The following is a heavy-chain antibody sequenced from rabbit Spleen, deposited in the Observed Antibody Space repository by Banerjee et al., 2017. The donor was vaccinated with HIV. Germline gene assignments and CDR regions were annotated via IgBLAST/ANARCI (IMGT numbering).Heavy chain of an antibody. D-gene: IGHD4-1*01. J-gene: IGHJ2*01. CDR3: ARDRGSGWGDAIDP. CDR2: IDPVFGIT. V-gene: IGHV1S47*01. Sequence: QEQVVESGGGLVQPGGSLKVSCKASGFDFSSYGVSWVRQVPGKGLEWIGYIDPVFGITYYANWVNGRFTISRDNAQNTLFLQLNSLTAADTATYFCARDRGSGWGDAIDPWGPGTLVHRL. CDR1: GFDFSSYG.